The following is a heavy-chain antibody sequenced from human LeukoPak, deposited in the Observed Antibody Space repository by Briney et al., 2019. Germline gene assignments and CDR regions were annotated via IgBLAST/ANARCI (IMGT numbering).Heavy chain of an antibody. CDR3: AYGSGSQNAGELDY. J-gene: IGHJ4*02. D-gene: IGHD3-10*01. V-gene: IGHV1-69*01. Sequence: SVKVSCKASGGTFSSYAIRWVRQAPGQGLEWMGGIIPIFGTANYAQKFQGRVTITADESTSTAYMELSSLRSEDTAVYYCAYGSGSQNAGELDYWGQGTLVTVSS. CDR1: GGTFSSYA. CDR2: IIPIFGTA.